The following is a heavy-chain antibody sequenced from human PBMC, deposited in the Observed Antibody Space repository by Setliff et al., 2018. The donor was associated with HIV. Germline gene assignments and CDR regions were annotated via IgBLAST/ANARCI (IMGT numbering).Heavy chain of an antibody. D-gene: IGHD3-3*01. J-gene: IGHJ3*01. CDR1: RFTFSDYG. V-gene: IGHV3-7*01. CDR3: AREGVHHNFWSGYTYYYGLDV. Sequence: GGSLRLSCAASRFTFSDYGMHWVRQAPGKGLEWVANIKEDGSATYYVESVRGRLTISRDNPNNLLYLQMDSLRGEDTAVYYCAREGVHHNFWSGYTYYYGLDVWGQGTTVTVSS. CDR2: IKEDGSAT.